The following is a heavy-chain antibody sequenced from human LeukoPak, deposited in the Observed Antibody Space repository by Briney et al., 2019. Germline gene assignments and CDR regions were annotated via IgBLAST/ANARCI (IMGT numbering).Heavy chain of an antibody. D-gene: IGHD2-2*02. CDR2: VYYSGST. CDR3: VRQEPLYCSSATCYMDGWFDP. J-gene: IGHJ5*02. CDR1: GDSISTNSYF. V-gene: IGHV4-39*01. Sequence: SETLSLTCIVSGDSISTNSYFWGWIRQPPGKGLEWIGSVYYSGSTYSSPSLKSRVTMSVDTSKNQFSLNLNSVTAADTAVYYCVRQEPLYCSSATCYMDGWFDPWGQGTLVTVSS.